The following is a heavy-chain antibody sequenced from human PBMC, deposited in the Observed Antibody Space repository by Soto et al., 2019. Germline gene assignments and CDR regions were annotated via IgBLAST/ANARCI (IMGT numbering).Heavy chain of an antibody. CDR2: MNPNSGNT. CDR1: GYTFTSYD. V-gene: IGHV1-8*01. J-gene: IGHJ6*03. D-gene: IGHD3-10*01. CDR3: ARGFYDGSGSYQAGYYYYYMDV. Sequence: QVQLVQSGAEVKKPGASVKVSCKASGYTFTSYDINWVRQATGQGLERMGWMNPNSGNTGYAQKFQGRVTMPSNTSISTAYMELRSLGSDDTAVYYCARGFYDGSGSYQAGYYYYYMDVWGKGTTVTVSS.